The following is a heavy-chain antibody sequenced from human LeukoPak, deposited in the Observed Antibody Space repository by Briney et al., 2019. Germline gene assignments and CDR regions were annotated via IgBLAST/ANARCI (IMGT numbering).Heavy chain of an antibody. CDR1: GFTFSNYW. Sequence: GGSLRLSSGGSGFTFSNYWMTWVRQAPGKGLEWVANIKPNGIERHYADSVEGRFTISRDNAKNSLYLQMNSLRAEDTAVYYCARDLGCSTSCEVAFDSWGQGTMVTVSS. CDR3: ARDLGCSTSCEVAFDS. V-gene: IGHV3-7*01. J-gene: IGHJ3*02. D-gene: IGHD2-2*01. CDR2: IKPNGIER.